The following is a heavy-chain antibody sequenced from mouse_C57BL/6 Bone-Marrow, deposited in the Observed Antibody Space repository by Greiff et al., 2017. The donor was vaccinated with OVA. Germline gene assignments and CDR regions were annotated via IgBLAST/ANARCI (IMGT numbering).Heavy chain of an antibody. D-gene: IGHD1-1*01. CDR1: GYAFSSSW. Sequence: QVQLQQSGPELVKPGASVKISCKASGYAFSSSWMNWVKQRPGKGLEWIGRIYPGDGDTNYNGKFKGKATLTADKSSSTAYMQLSSLTSEDSAVYFCARDITTVVENYFDYWGQGTTLTVSS. V-gene: IGHV1-82*01. J-gene: IGHJ2*01. CDR2: IYPGDGDT. CDR3: ARDITTVVENYFDY.